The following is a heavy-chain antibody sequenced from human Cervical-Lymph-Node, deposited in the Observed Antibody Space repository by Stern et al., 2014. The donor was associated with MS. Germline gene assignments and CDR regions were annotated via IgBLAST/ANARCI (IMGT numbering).Heavy chain of an antibody. CDR2: IDYSGSP. CDR1: GGSISSGGYY. CDR3: ARRPADYYDSSGYYTDAFDI. V-gene: IGHV4-31*01. D-gene: IGHD3-22*01. Sequence: QVQLVESGPGLVKPSQTLSLTCTVSGGSISSGGYYWSWIRPHPGTGLEWIGDIDYSGSPYYSPSLKMLVPISIDASKNQFSLKLTSGTAADTAVYYCARRPADYYDSSGYYTDAFDIWGQGTMVTVSS. J-gene: IGHJ3*02.